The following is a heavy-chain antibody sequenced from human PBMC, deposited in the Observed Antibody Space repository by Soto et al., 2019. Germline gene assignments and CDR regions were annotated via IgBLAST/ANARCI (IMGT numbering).Heavy chain of an antibody. CDR2: INSDGSST. CDR3: ARDLRFSSSWFLIGWFDP. CDR1: GFTFSSYW. J-gene: IGHJ5*02. Sequence: EVQLVESGGGLVQPGGSLRLSCAASGFTFSSYWMHWVRQAPGKGLVWVSRINSDGSSTNYADSVKGRFTISGDNAKNTLYLQMNSLRAEDTAVYYCARDLRFSSSWFLIGWFDPWGQGTLVTVSS. D-gene: IGHD6-13*01. V-gene: IGHV3-74*01.